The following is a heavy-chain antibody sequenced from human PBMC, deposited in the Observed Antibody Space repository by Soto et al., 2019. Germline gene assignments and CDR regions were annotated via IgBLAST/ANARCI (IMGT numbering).Heavy chain of an antibody. D-gene: IGHD2-2*01. V-gene: IGHV4-34*01. Sequence: SETLSLTCVVYGGSISGYCWSWIRQPPGKGLEWIGEINHSGSTNYNPSLKSRGTISVDTSKNQFSLKLNSVTAADTAVYYCAGQVGVVIPAAMRDYYYYYGMDVWGQGTTVTVS. CDR3: AGQVGVVIPAAMRDYYYYYGMDV. CDR1: GGSISGYC. CDR2: INHSGST. J-gene: IGHJ6*02.